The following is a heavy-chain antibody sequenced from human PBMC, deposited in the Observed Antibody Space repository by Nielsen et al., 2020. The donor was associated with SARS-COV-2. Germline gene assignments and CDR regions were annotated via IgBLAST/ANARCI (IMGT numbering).Heavy chain of an antibody. CDR3: AREHWGSRYYGMDV. CDR1: GSTFSDYN. Sequence: GESLKISCAASGSTFSDYNMSWIRQAPGKGLEWVAVIWYDGSNKYYADSVKGRFTISRDNSKNTLYLQMNSLRAEDTAVYYCAREHWGSRYYGMDVWGQGTTVTVSS. J-gene: IGHJ6*02. V-gene: IGHV3-33*08. CDR2: IWYDGSNK. D-gene: IGHD7-27*01.